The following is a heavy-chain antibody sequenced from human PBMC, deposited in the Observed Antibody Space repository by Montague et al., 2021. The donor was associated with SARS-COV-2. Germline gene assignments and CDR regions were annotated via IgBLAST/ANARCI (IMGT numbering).Heavy chain of an antibody. J-gene: IGHJ4*02. CDR2: ISSSSSYI. CDR1: GFTFSSYA. V-gene: IGHV3-21*01. Sequence: SLSLSFSASGFTFSSYAMHWVRQAPGKGLEWVSSISSSSSYIYYADSVKGRFTISRDNAKNSLYLQMNSLRAEDTAVYYCARDQPPLYYYDSSGYPDYWGQGTLVTVSS. D-gene: IGHD3-22*01. CDR3: ARDQPPLYYYDSSGYPDY.